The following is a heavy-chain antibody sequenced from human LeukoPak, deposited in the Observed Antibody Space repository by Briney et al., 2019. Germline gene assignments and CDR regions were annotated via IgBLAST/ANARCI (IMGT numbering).Heavy chain of an antibody. D-gene: IGHD3-9*01. CDR3: AVSVRFERVWHYFNN. J-gene: IGHJ4*02. V-gene: IGHV3-30*02. Sequence: GGSLRLSCGASGFSFSFYGMHWVRQAPGKGLEWVAFLRYDGTDEDYGDSVKGRFSVSRDNSKNTLYLQMNSLRAEDTAVYYCAVSVRFERVWHYFNNWGQGTQVTVSS. CDR2: LRYDGTDE. CDR1: GFSFSFYG.